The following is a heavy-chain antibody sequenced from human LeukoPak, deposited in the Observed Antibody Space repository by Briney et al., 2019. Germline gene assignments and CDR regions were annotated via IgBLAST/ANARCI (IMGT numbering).Heavy chain of an antibody. V-gene: IGHV3-21*01. J-gene: IGHJ4*01. CDR3: ARDHRYAFDN. CDR2: ISRTSSYI. D-gene: IGHD5-12*01. Sequence: GGSLRLSCAASGFTFSRYNMKWVRQAPGKGLEWVSSISRTSSYIYYADSVKGRFTISRDNAQNSLYLQMNSLRVEDTAVYYCARDHRYAFDNWGHGTLVTVSS. CDR1: GFTFSRYN.